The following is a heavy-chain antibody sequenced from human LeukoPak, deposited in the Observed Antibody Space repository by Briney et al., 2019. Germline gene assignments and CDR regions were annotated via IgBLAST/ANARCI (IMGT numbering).Heavy chain of an antibody. CDR3: AKEVGTIPTNLLDD. CDR1: GFTFSSYA. J-gene: IGHJ4*02. Sequence: GGSLRLPCAASGFTFSSYAMSWVRQAPGEGLEWVSVISDSGGITYYADSVKGRFTISRDNSKNTLYLHMNSLRAEDTAVYHCAKEVGTIPTNLLDDWGQGTLVTVSS. CDR2: ISDSGGIT. D-gene: IGHD1-26*01. V-gene: IGHV3-23*01.